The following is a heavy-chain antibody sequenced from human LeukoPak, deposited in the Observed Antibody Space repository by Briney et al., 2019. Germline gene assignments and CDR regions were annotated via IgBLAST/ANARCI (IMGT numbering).Heavy chain of an antibody. CDR2: IIPILGIA. D-gene: IGHD1-26*01. J-gene: IGHJ3*02. Sequence: SVKVSCKASGGTFSSYTISWVRQAPGQGLEWMGRIIPILGIANYAQKVQGRVRITADKSTSTAYMELSSLRSEDTAVYYCARVRRNGARVVGESFDIWGQGTMVTVSS. V-gene: IGHV1-69*02. CDR3: ARVRRNGARVVGESFDI. CDR1: GGTFSSYT.